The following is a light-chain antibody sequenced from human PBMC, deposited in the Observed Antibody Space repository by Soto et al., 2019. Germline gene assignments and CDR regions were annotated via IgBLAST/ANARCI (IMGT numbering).Light chain of an antibody. CDR1: QSVSSSY. V-gene: IGKV3-20*01. Sequence: IVLTQSPGTLSLSPGERATLSCRASQSVSSSYLAWYQRKPGQAPRLLIYGASSRATGIPDRFSGSGSGTDFTLTISRLETEDFAVYYCQQYGGSPPYTFGQGTKLEIK. CDR3: QQYGGSPPYT. CDR2: GAS. J-gene: IGKJ2*01.